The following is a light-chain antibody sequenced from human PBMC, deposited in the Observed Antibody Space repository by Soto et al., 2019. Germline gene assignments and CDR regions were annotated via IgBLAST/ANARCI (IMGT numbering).Light chain of an antibody. CDR1: QSVSSY. J-gene: IGKJ1*01. CDR3: QQYNNWPRT. V-gene: IGKV3-15*01. Sequence: EIVLTHSPGTLSLSPGERATLSCRASQSVSSYLAWYQQKPGQAPRLLIHGATTRATGIPARFSGSGSGTEFTLTISSLQSEDFAVYYCQQYNNWPRTFGQGTKVDI. CDR2: GAT.